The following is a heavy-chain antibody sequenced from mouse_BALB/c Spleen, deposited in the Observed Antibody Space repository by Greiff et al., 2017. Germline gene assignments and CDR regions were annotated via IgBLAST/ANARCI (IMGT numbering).Heavy chain of an antibody. CDR3: ARDGYYEDFDV. V-gene: IGHV7-3*02. J-gene: IGHJ1*01. CDR2: IRNKANGYTT. CDR1: GFTFTDYY. D-gene: IGHD2-3*01. Sequence: EVKLMESGGGLVQPGGSLRLSCATSGFTFTDYYMSWVRQPPGKALEWLGFIRNKANGYTTEYSASVKGRFTISRDNSQSILYLQMNTLRAEDSATYYCARDGYYEDFDVWGAGTTVTVSS.